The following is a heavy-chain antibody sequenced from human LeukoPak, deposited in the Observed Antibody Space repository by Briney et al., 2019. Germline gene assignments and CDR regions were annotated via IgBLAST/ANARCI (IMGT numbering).Heavy chain of an antibody. CDR1: GGSISSGGYS. CDR3: ASQSGGYAY. CDR2: IHYSDT. Sequence: PSETLSLTCAVSGGSISSGGYSWSWIRQPPGKGLEWIGYIHYSDTYYNPSLRSRVTILVDTSKNQVSLKLSSVTAADTAVYCASQSGGYAYWGQGTLVTVSS. J-gene: IGHJ4*02. V-gene: IGHV4-30-4*07. D-gene: IGHD5-12*01.